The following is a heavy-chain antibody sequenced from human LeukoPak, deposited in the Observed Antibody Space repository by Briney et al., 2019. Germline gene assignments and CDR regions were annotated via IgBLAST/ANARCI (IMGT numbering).Heavy chain of an antibody. J-gene: IGHJ4*02. CDR3: ARYANSGELLLSPDY. D-gene: IGHD1-26*01. V-gene: IGHV3-53*01. CDR1: GFSVSSDY. Sequence: PGGSLRLSCAASGFSVSSDYMSWVRQAPGKGLEWVSVIYTGGSTYYADSVKGRFTISRDNAKNSLYLQMNSLRAEDTAVYYCARYANSGELLLSPDYWGQGTLVTVSS. CDR2: IYTGGST.